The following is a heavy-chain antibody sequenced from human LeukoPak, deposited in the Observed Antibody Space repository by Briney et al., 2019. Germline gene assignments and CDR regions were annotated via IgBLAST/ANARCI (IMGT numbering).Heavy chain of an antibody. J-gene: IGHJ4*02. CDR3: AAVFYYDYVWGSYRSQLDY. D-gene: IGHD3-16*02. Sequence: WASVKVSCKASSYTFTSSGISWVRQAPGQGLEWMGWINPNSGGTNYAQKFQGRVTMTRDTSISTAYMELSRLRSDDTAVYYCAAVFYYDYVWGSYRSQLDYWGQGTLVTVSS. CDR1: SYTFTSSG. CDR2: INPNSGGT. V-gene: IGHV1-2*02.